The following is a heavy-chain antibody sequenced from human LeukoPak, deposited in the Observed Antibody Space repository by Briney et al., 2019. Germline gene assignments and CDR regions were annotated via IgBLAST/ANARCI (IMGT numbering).Heavy chain of an antibody. D-gene: IGHD3-22*01. V-gene: IGHV4-31*03. CDR1: GGSISSGGYY. Sequence: PSETLSLTCTVSGGSISSGGYYWTWLRQHPGKGLEWIGYIYYTGNTYYNTSLKSRVTISVDTSKNQFSLELSSVTAADTAVYYCARRNYFDSSGYVTGFDPWGQGTLVTVSS. J-gene: IGHJ5*02. CDR3: ARRNYFDSSGYVTGFDP. CDR2: IYYTGNT.